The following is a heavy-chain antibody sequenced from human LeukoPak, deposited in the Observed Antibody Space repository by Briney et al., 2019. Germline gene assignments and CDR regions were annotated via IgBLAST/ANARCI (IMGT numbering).Heavy chain of an antibody. J-gene: IGHJ4*02. CDR1: GYTFTNYY. CDR2: INPSGGSA. CDR3: ARDSDNDSGYDY. V-gene: IGHV1-46*01. Sequence: ASVKVSCTASGYTFTNYYIHWVRQAPGQGLEWMGIINPSGGSASNAQNFQGRVIMTRDTSTSTVYMELSSLRSEDTAVYYCARDSDNDSGYDYWGQGTLVTVSS. D-gene: IGHD5-12*01.